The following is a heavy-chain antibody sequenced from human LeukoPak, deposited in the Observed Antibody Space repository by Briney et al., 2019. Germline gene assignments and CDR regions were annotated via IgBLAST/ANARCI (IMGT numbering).Heavy chain of an antibody. Sequence: GGSLRLSCAASGFTFSSYAMSWVRHAPGKGLEWVSAISGSGGSTYYADSVKGRFTISRDNSKNTLYLQMNSLRAEDTAVYYRARDLVIIVVVPAAGYMDVWGKGTTVTVSS. CDR1: GFTFSSYA. V-gene: IGHV3-23*01. CDR3: ARDLVIIVVVPAAGYMDV. D-gene: IGHD2-2*01. J-gene: IGHJ6*03. CDR2: ISGSGGST.